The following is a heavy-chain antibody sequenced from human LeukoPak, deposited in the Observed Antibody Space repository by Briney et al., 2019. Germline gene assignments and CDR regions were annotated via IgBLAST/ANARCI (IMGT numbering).Heavy chain of an antibody. Sequence: GGSLRLSCVASGFRFSNYWMVWVRQAPGKGLEWVANIKEDGIEKYYVDSVRGRCTISRDNAKNSLYLQTNSLRADDTAIYYCARSAYFYHAFDIWGQGTMVTVSS. CDR1: GFRFSNYW. J-gene: IGHJ3*02. CDR2: IKEDGIEK. CDR3: ARSAYFYHAFDI. D-gene: IGHD3-22*01. V-gene: IGHV3-7*04.